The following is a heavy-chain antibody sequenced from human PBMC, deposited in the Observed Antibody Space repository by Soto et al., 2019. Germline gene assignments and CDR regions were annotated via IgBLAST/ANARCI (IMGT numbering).Heavy chain of an antibody. Sequence: EVQLVESGGGLVKPGGSLRLSCAASGFTFSSYRMNWVRQAPGKGLEWVSSISSSSSYIYYADSVKGRFTISRDNAKNSLYMQMNRLRAEDTAVYYCARDTYGDPILFDYWGQGTLVTVSS. V-gene: IGHV3-21*01. D-gene: IGHD4-17*01. CDR1: GFTFSSYR. CDR2: ISSSSSYI. CDR3: ARDTYGDPILFDY. J-gene: IGHJ4*02.